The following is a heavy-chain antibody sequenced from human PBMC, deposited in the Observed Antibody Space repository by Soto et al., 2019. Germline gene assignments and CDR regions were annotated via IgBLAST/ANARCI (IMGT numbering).Heavy chain of an antibody. CDR3: ARDSRTYYYGSGRTYFSFDY. D-gene: IGHD3-10*01. J-gene: IGHJ4*02. CDR2: ISAYNGNT. V-gene: IGHV1-18*01. Sequence: ASVKVSCKASGYTFTSYGISWVRQAPGQGLEWMGWISAYNGNTNYAQKLQGRVTMTTDTSTSTAYMELRSLRSDDTAVYYCARDSRTYYYGSGRTYFSFDYWGQGTLVTVSS. CDR1: GYTFTSYG.